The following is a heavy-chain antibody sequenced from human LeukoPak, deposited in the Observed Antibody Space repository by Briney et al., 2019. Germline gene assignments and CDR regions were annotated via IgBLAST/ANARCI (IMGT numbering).Heavy chain of an antibody. D-gene: IGHD1-26*01. Sequence: GGSLRLSCAASGFTFSSYWMSWVRQAPGKGLEWVANIKQDGSEKYYVDSVKGRFTISRDNAKNSLYLQMNSLRAEDTAVYYCARFFVVGARYFDYWGQGTLVIVSS. CDR2: IKQDGSEK. V-gene: IGHV3-7*01. CDR1: GFTFSSYW. CDR3: ARFFVVGARYFDY. J-gene: IGHJ4*02.